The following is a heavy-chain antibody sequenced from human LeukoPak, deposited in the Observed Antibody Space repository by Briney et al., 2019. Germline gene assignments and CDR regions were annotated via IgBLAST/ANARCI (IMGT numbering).Heavy chain of an antibody. D-gene: IGHD1-7*01. J-gene: IGHJ6*02. Sequence: ASVKVSCKASGYTFTSYAMHWVRQAPGQRLEWMGWINAGNSNTKYSQKFQGRVTITRDTSASTAYMELSSLRSEDTAVYYCARGVELRVNRYYGMDVWGQGTTVTVSS. CDR1: GYTFTSYA. CDR2: INAGNSNT. V-gene: IGHV1-3*01. CDR3: ARGVELRVNRYYGMDV.